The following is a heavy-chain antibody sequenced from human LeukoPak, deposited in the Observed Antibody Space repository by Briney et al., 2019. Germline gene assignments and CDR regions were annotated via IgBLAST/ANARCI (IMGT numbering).Heavy chain of an antibody. CDR3: ARHRAIAGPFDH. CDR1: GGPISGYY. CDR2: ISYSGLT. V-gene: IGHV4-59*08. D-gene: IGHD2/OR15-2a*01. J-gene: IGHJ4*02. Sequence: SETLALTCTVSGGPISGYYCSWIRQTPGKGLEWIGQISYSGLTKYNPALKSRVTISVDTSKNQISVNLNSVTAADTAFYYCARHRAIAGPFDHWGPGTQVTVSS.